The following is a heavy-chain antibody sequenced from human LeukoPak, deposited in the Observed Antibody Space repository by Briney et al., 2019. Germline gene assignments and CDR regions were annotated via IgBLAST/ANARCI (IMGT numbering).Heavy chain of an antibody. CDR3: AGDLDITMIVGPLDY. J-gene: IGHJ4*02. V-gene: IGHV3-48*03. D-gene: IGHD3-22*01. CDR1: GFTFSSYE. CDR2: ISSGSTI. Sequence: GGSLRLSCAASGFTFSSYEMNWVRQAPGKGLEWVSYISSGSTIYYADSVKGRFTISRDNAKNSLYLQMNSLRAEDTAVYYCAGDLDITMIVGPLDYWGQGTLVTVSS.